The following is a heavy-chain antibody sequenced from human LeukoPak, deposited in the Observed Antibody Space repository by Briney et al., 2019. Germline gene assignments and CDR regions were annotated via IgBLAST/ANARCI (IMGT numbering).Heavy chain of an antibody. CDR1: GFTFSNAW. D-gene: IGHD3-10*01. CDR3: TRDLVGLLWFGESDAFDI. Sequence: GGSLRLSCAASGFTFSNAWMSWVRQAPGKGLEWVGFIRSKAYGGTTEYAASVKGRFTISRDDSKSIAYLQMNSLKTEDTAVYYCTRDLVGLLWFGESDAFDIWGQGTMVTVSS. CDR2: IRSKAYGGTT. J-gene: IGHJ3*02. V-gene: IGHV3-49*04.